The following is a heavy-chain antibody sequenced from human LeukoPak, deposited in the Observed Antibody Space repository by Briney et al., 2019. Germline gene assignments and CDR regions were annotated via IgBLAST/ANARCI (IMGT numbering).Heavy chain of an antibody. V-gene: IGHV4-61*01. J-gene: IGHJ3*01. CDR1: GGSVSSGSYY. CDR3: ARDPITVPGAFDL. CDR2: IYYSGST. Sequence: PSETLPLTCTVSGGSVSSGSYYWNWLRQPPGRGLEWIGYIYYSGSTNYNPSLKSRVTISVDTSKNQFSLWLSSVTAADTAIYYCARDPITVPGAFDLWGQGTMVTGSA. D-gene: IGHD6-19*01.